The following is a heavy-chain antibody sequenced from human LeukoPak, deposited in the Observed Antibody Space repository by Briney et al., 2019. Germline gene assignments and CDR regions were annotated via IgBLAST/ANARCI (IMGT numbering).Heavy chain of an antibody. J-gene: IGHJ4*02. CDR3: ARSNWELLRATPYYFDY. CDR1: GGSISSSSYY. V-gene: IGHV4-39*01. D-gene: IGHD1-26*01. Sequence: KPSETLSLTRTVSGGSISSSSYYLGWIRQPPGKGLEWIGSIYYSGSTYYNPSLKSRVTISGDTSKNQLSLKLSSVTAADTAVYYCARSNWELLRATPYYFDYWGQGTLVAVSS. CDR2: IYYSGST.